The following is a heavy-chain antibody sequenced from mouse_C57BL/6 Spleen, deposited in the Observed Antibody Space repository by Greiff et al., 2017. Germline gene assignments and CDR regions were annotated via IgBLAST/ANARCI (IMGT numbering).Heavy chain of an antibody. CDR1: GYTFTSYW. D-gene: IGHD1-1*01. CDR3: ARGDYGSSYWFAY. V-gene: IGHV1-52*01. J-gene: IGHJ3*01. CDR2: IDPSDSDP. Sequence: VQLQQPGAELVRPGSSVKLSCKASGYTFTSYWMHWVKQRPIQGLEWIGNIDPSDSDPHYNQKFKDKATLTVDKSSSTAYMKLSSLTSEDSAVDYCARGDYGSSYWFAYWGQGTLVTVSA.